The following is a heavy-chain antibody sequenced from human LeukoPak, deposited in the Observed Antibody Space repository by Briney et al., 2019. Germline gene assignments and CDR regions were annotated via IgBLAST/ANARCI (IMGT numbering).Heavy chain of an antibody. CDR2: IYTSGST. V-gene: IGHV4-61*02. CDR1: GGSISSGSYY. Sequence: SETLSPTCTVSGGSISSGSYYWSWIRQPAGKGLEWIGRIYTSGSTNYNPSLKSRVTISVDTSKNQFSLKLSSVTAADTAVYYCARFLLEWEAFDIWGQGTMVTVSS. CDR3: ARFLLEWEAFDI. J-gene: IGHJ3*02. D-gene: IGHD3-3*01.